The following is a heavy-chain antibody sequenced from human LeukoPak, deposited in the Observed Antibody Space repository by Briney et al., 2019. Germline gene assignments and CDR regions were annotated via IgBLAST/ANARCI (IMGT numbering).Heavy chain of an antibody. J-gene: IGHJ4*02. Sequence: GRSLRLSCAASGFTFSSYGMHWVRQAPGKGLEWVAVIWYDGSNKYYADSVKGRFTISRDNSKNTLYLQMNSLRAEDTAVYYCAREGYCSGPSCYVDYWGQGTLVTVSS. D-gene: IGHD2-2*01. CDR1: GFTFSSYG. CDR2: IWYDGSNK. V-gene: IGHV3-33*01. CDR3: AREGYCSGPSCYVDY.